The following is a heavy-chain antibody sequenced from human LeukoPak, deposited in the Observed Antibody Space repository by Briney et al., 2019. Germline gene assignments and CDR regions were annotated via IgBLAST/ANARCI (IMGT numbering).Heavy chain of an antibody. J-gene: IGHJ3*02. Sequence: GGSLRLSCAASGFIFNSHSMNWVRQAPGKGLEWVSSISSTSSYIYYADSVKSRFTISRDNAKNSLYLQMNSLRAEDTAVYYCARDRRAGTASAFDIWGQGTMVTVSS. CDR3: ARDRRAGTASAFDI. D-gene: IGHD6-19*01. V-gene: IGHV3-21*01. CDR2: ISSTSSYI. CDR1: GFIFNSHS.